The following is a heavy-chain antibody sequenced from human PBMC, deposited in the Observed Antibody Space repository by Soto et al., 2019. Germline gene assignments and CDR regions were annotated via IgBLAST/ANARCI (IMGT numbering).Heavy chain of an antibody. Sequence: PGGSLRLSCAASGFTFSNYAVTWVRQAPGKGLEWVSTISGSGGSTYYADSVKGRFTISRDNSKNTLYLQMNSLRAEDTAVYYCAKPRIGRSSSWYWGAHYYYVMDVWGQGTSVTVSS. CDR1: GFTFSNYA. CDR3: AKPRIGRSSSWYWGAHYYYVMDV. CDR2: ISGSGGST. D-gene: IGHD6-13*01. V-gene: IGHV3-23*01. J-gene: IGHJ6*02.